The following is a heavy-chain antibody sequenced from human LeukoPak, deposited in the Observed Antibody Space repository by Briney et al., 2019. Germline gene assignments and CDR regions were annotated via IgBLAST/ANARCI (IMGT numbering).Heavy chain of an antibody. CDR3: ARGQTYYNYGSGSSLY. CDR2: ISYDGSNK. V-gene: IGHV3-30-3*01. Sequence: GRSLRLSCAASGFTFSSYAMHWVRQAPGKGLEWVAVISYDGSNKYYADSVKGRFTISRDNAKNSLYLQMNSLRAEDTAVYYCARGQTYYNYGSGSSLYWGQGTLVTVSS. CDR1: GFTFSSYA. J-gene: IGHJ4*02. D-gene: IGHD3-10*01.